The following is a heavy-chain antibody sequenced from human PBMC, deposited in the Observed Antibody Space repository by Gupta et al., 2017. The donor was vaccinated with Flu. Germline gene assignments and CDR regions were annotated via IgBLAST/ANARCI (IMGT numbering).Heavy chain of an antibody. CDR1: GYTFTGYY. V-gene: IGHV1-2*02. Sequence: QVQLVQSGAEVKKPGASVKVSCKASGYTFTGYYMHWVREAPGQGLEWMGWINPNSGGTNYAQKFQGRVTMTRDTSISTAYMELSRLRSDDTAVYYCARVGSSGMYSGSYYDAFDIWGQGTMVTVSS. CDR3: ARVGSSGMYSGSYYDAFDI. CDR2: INPNSGGT. J-gene: IGHJ3*02. D-gene: IGHD1-26*01.